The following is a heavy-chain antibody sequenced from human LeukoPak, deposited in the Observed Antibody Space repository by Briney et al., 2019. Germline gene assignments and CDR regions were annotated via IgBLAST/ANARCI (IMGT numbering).Heavy chain of an antibody. Sequence: GGSRRLSCAAPGFTFDDYGMSWVRQAPGKGLEWVSGVNWNGGSTGYADSVKGRFTISRDNAKDSLYLQMNSLRAEDTALYYCARDIATAGHSAIDYWGQGTLVTVSS. CDR3: ARDIATAGHSAIDY. CDR1: GFTFDDYG. V-gene: IGHV3-20*04. D-gene: IGHD6-13*01. J-gene: IGHJ4*02. CDR2: VNWNGGST.